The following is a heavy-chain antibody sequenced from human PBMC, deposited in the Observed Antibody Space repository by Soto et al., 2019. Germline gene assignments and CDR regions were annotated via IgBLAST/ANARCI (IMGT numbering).Heavy chain of an antibody. Sequence: SETLSLTCAVYGGSLTDNHWSWIRQTPGKGLEWIGEIHHSGFTNYNPSLKSRVTISVDTSNNQFSLKLSSVTVADTAVYFCAKGGRLRSPFGFWGQGTPVTVSS. D-gene: IGHD4-17*01. CDR1: GGSLTDNH. CDR3: AKGGRLRSPFGF. V-gene: IGHV4-34*01. J-gene: IGHJ4*02. CDR2: IHHSGFT.